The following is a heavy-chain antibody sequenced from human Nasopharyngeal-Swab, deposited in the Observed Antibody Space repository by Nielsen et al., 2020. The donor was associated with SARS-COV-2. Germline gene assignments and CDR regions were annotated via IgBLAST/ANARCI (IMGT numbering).Heavy chain of an antibody. V-gene: IGHV3-23*01. J-gene: IGHJ6*02. Sequence: ARQAPGKGLEWVSYISSSGSTTYYADSVKGRFTISRDNSKNTLYLQMNSLRAEDTAVYYCAKVARDIVVVPAAMKAYYYYGMDVWGQGTTVTVSS. D-gene: IGHD2-2*01. CDR2: ISSSGSTT. CDR3: AKVARDIVVVPAAMKAYYYYGMDV.